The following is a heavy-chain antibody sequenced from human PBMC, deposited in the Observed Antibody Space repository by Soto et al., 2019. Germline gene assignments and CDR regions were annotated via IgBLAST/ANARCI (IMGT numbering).Heavy chain of an antibody. CDR1: GFTFSSYG. J-gene: IGHJ5*02. CDR3: AKEPEQQLFRFDP. D-gene: IGHD6-13*01. Sequence: VQLLESGGGLVQPGGSLRLSCAASGFTFSSYGMHWVRQAPGKGLEWVAVISYDGSNKYYADSVKGRFTISRDNSKNTLYLQMNSLRAEDTAVYYCAKEPEQQLFRFDPWGQGTLVTVSS. CDR2: ISYDGSNK. V-gene: IGHV3-30*18.